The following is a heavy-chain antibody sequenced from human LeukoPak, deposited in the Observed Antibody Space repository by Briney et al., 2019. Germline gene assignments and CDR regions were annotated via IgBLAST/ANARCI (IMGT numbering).Heavy chain of an antibody. CDR3: ARGRSARDFWSGYYFDY. Sequence: GSLRLSCAASGFTFSSYWMSWVRQAPGKGLEWVATIKQDGSEKYYVDSVKGRFTISRDNAKNSLYLLMNSLRAEDTAVYYCARGRSARDFWSGYYFDYWGQGTLVTVSS. CDR2: IKQDGSEK. J-gene: IGHJ4*02. CDR1: GFTFSSYW. D-gene: IGHD3-3*01. V-gene: IGHV3-7*01.